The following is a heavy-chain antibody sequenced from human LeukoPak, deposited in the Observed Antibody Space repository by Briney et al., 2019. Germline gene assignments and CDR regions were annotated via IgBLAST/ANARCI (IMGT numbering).Heavy chain of an antibody. V-gene: IGHV4-39*01. Sequence: SETLTLTCTVSGGPISSSSYYWGWIRQRPGKGLERLGSISYSGSTYYNPSLESRVTISVDTSKNQFSLKLNSVTSTDTAVYYCASPAYCSSTSCYTSDYWGQGTLVTVSS. CDR2: ISYSGST. CDR1: GGPISSSSYY. D-gene: IGHD2-2*02. CDR3: ASPAYCSSTSCYTSDY. J-gene: IGHJ4*02.